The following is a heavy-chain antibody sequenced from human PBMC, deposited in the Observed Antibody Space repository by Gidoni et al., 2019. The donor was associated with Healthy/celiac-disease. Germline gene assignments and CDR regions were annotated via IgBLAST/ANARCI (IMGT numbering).Heavy chain of an antibody. Sequence: QVQLQQWGAGLLKPSETLSLTCAVYGGSFSGYYWSWIRQPPGKGLEWIGEINHSGSTNYNPSLKSRVTISVDTSKNQFSLKLSSVTAADTAVYYCARVHITIFGGERYYYYYYMDVWGKGTTVTVSS. CDR1: GGSFSGYY. CDR2: INHSGST. D-gene: IGHD3-3*01. V-gene: IGHV4-34*01. J-gene: IGHJ6*03. CDR3: ARVHITIFGGERYYYYYYMDV.